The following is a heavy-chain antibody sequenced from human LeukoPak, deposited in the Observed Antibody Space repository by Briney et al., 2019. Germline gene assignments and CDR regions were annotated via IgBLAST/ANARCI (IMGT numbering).Heavy chain of an antibody. CDR1: GFTFSSYW. V-gene: IGHV3-7*01. J-gene: IGHJ4*02. D-gene: IGHD2-15*01. CDR3: VADSRGSRY. CDR2: IKQDGSEK. Sequence: PGGSLRLSCAASGFTFSSYWMSWVRQAPGKGLEWVANIKQDGSEKYYVDSVKGRFTISRENAKNSLYLQMNSLRAQDTAVYYCVADSRGSRYWGQGPLLTVSS.